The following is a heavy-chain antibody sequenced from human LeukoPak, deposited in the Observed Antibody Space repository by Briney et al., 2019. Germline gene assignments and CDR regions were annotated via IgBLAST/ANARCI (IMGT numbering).Heavy chain of an antibody. V-gene: IGHV1-8*01. CDR2: MNPNSGNT. Sequence: GASVKVSXKASGYTFTSYDINWVRQATGQGLEWMGWMNPNSGNTGCAQKFQGRVTMTRNTSISTAYMDLSSLRSEDTAVYYCARVNIGNSMDFDYWGQGTLVTVSS. CDR1: GYTFTSYD. CDR3: ARVNIGNSMDFDY. D-gene: IGHD4-23*01. J-gene: IGHJ4*02.